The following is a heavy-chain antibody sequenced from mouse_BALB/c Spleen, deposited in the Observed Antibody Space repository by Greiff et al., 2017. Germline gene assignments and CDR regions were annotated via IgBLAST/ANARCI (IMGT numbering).Heavy chain of an antibody. D-gene: IGHD2-4*01. CDR2: ITPSSGYT. V-gene: IGHV1-4*01. CDR3: ASEDDYGGGAY. Sequence: QVQLQQSGAELARPGASVKMSCKASGYTFTSYTMHWVKQRPGQGLEWIGYITPSSGYTNYNQKFKDKATLTADKSSSTAYMQLSSLTSEDSAVYCCASEDDYGGGAYWGQGTLVTVSA. J-gene: IGHJ3*01. CDR1: GYTFTSYT.